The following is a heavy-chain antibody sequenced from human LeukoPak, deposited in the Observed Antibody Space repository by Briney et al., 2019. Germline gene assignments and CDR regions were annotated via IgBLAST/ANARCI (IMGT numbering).Heavy chain of an antibody. D-gene: IGHD3-10*01. Sequence: ASVKVSCKASGGTLSSYAISWVRQAPGQGLEWMGGIIPIFGTANYAQKFQGRVTITADESTSTAYMELSSLRSEDTAVYYCAREGHDGGSYFDYWGQGTLVTVSS. V-gene: IGHV1-69*13. CDR1: GGTLSSYA. J-gene: IGHJ4*02. CDR2: IIPIFGTA. CDR3: AREGHDGGSYFDY.